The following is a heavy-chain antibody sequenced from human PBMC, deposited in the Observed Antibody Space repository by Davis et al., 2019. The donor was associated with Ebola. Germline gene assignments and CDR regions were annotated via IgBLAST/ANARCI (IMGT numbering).Heavy chain of an antibody. D-gene: IGHD6-6*01. Sequence: ASVKVSCKASGHTFTSDGITWVRQAPGQGLEWMGWISAYNGNTRYAQRLQGRVTMTIDTSTRTAYMELRSLRSDDMAVYYCAREKLGGSSDYWGQGTLVTVSS. CDR1: GHTFTSDG. V-gene: IGHV1-18*03. CDR2: ISAYNGNT. J-gene: IGHJ4*02. CDR3: AREKLGGSSDY.